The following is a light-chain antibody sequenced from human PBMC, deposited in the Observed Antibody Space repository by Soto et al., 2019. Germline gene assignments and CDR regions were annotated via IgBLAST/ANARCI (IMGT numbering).Light chain of an antibody. CDR3: QQSSTTPWT. CDR1: QSIDKF. Sequence: DIQMTQSPSSLSASVGDRVTITCRASQSIDKFLNWYQKKPGKAPKLLIHSASSLQSGVPSTFSGTGLGMDFRLTISNLQPEDFATYYCQQSSTTPWTFGQGTKVDIK. J-gene: IGKJ1*01. V-gene: IGKV1-39*01. CDR2: SAS.